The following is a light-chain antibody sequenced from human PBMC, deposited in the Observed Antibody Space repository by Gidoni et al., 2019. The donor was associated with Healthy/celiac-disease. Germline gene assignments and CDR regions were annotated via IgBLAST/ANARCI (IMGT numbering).Light chain of an antibody. CDR2: CAS. CDR3: QQYNNWPPWT. J-gene: IGKJ1*01. CDR1: QSVNSN. Sequence: ERVMTQSTATLSVSPGERATLSCRASQSVNSNLAWYQQKPGQAPRLLIYCASTRATGIPARFSGSGSGTEFTLTISSLQSEDFAVYYCQQYNNWPPWTFGQGTKVEIK. V-gene: IGKV3-15*01.